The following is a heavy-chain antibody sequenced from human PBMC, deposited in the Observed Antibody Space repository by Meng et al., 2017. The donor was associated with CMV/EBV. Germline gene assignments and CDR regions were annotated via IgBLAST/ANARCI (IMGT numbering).Heavy chain of an antibody. V-gene: IGHV3-21*01. CDR3: ARVARSLGYSSSWYFDY. J-gene: IGHJ4*02. CDR1: GFTFSSYS. Sequence: GESLKISCAASGFTFSSYSMNWVRQAPGKGLEWVSSISSSSSYIYYADSVKGRFTISRDNAKNSLYLQMNSLRAEDTAVYYCARVARSLGYSSSWYFDYWGQGTLVTVSS. D-gene: IGHD6-13*01. CDR2: ISSSSSYI.